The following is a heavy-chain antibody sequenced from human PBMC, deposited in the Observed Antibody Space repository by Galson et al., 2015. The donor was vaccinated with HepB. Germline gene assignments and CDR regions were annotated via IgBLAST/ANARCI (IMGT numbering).Heavy chain of an antibody. CDR3: ARVGRVRGVGVSGPRAGWFDP. Sequence: SVMVSCKAYGYTFNISGISWGRQAPGQGLEWMGWIIGYNNNRNIAQQVQGRVTITTDTSTSTAFLALKGQRSDDTAVYYCARVGRVRGVGVSGPRAGWFDPWGQGTLVIVSS. J-gene: IGHJ5*02. D-gene: IGHD2-15*01. CDR2: IIGYNNNR. V-gene: IGHV1-18*01. CDR1: GYTFNISG.